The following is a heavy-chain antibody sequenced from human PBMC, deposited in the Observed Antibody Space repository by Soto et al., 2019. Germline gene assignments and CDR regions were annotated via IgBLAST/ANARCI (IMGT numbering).Heavy chain of an antibody. V-gene: IGHV3-7*01. J-gene: IGHJ5*01. Sequence: GGSLRLSCEASGFTFSSYWMSWVRQAPGKGLEWVANVRQDGSQKFLVDSVKGRFTISRDNAKNSMYLQMNSLRAEDTAVYYCGKYRSKWLQLGSLGQGTLVTISS. CDR1: GFTFSSYW. CDR3: GKYRSKWLQLGS. D-gene: IGHD6-13*01. CDR2: VRQDGSQK.